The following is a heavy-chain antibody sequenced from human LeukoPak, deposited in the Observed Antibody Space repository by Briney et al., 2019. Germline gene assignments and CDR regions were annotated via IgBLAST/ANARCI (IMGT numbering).Heavy chain of an antibody. CDR1: GFTFSSYG. J-gene: IGHJ4*02. V-gene: IGHV3-7*01. D-gene: IGHD5-24*01. CDR2: IKQDGSQK. Sequence: GGSLRLSCAASGFTFSSYGMHWVRQAPGKGLEWVANIKQDGSQKYYVDSVEGRFTISRDNAKNSLYLHMNTLRAEDTAMYYCARDYVGLIPWLPDYWGQGTLVTVSS. CDR3: ARDYVGLIPWLPDY.